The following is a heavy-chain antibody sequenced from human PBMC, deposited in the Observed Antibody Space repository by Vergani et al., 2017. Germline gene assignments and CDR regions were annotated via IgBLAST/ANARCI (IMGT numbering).Heavy chain of an antibody. Sequence: QVQLVQSGAEVKKPGASVKVSCKASGYTFTGYYMHWVRQAPGQGLEWMGWINPNSGGTNYAQKFQGRVTMTRDTSISTAYMELSRLRSDDTAVYYCARLVELRYFDWLSLHGMDVWGQGTTVTVSS. CDR2: INPNSGGT. CDR3: ARLVELRYFDWLSLHGMDV. CDR1: GYTFTGYY. J-gene: IGHJ6*02. V-gene: IGHV1-2*02. D-gene: IGHD3-9*01.